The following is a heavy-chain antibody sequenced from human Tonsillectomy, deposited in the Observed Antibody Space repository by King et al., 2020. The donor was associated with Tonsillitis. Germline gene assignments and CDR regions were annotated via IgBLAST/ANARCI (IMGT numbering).Heavy chain of an antibody. CDR1: GFTFSNYA. V-gene: IGHV3-23*04. CDR2: IIGSGSNT. Sequence: LVESGGGLVQPGGSLRLSCAASGFTFSNYAMSWVRQAPGEGLGWVSTIIGSGSNTYYADSVKGRFTISRDNSKNTQYLQMNSLRAEDTAVYYCAKGGEAVAVWFDPWGQGTLVTVSS. CDR3: AKGGEAVAVWFDP. J-gene: IGHJ5*02. D-gene: IGHD6-19*01.